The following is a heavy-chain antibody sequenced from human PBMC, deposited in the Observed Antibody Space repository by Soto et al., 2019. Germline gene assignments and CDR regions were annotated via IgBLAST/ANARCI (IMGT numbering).Heavy chain of an antibody. J-gene: IGHJ4*02. D-gene: IGHD1-26*01. CDR2: INPKSGST. V-gene: IGHV1-2*02. CDR1: GYTFTVYY. CDR3: ARDMAKGGGSAVFDY. Sequence: ASVKVSCKASGYTFTVYYMHWVRQAPGQGLEWMGWINPKSGSTMYPQKFQGRVTMTWDTSISTAYMALTRLRSDDTAVYYCARDMAKGGGSAVFDYWGQGTLVTLSS.